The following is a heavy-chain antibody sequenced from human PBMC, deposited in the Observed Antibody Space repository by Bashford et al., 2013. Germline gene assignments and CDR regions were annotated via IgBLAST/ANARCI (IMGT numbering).Heavy chain of an antibody. Sequence: ASVKVSCKASGYTFSDYYLHWVRQAPGQGLEWMGWINPNPNSGATKYAEMFQGRVTMTRDTSISTAYMELSSLRSDDTALYYCARDYCAGDCASFFDLWGRGTVVHRLL. CDR3: ARDYCAGDCASFFDL. CDR2: INPNPNSGAT. V-gene: IGHV1-2*02. D-gene: IGHD2-21*02. CDR1: GYTFSDYY. J-gene: IGHJ2*01.